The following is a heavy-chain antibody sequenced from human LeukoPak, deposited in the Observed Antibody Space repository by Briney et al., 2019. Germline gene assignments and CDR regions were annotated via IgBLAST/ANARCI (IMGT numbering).Heavy chain of an antibody. J-gene: IGHJ5*02. D-gene: IGHD1-1*01. CDR2: IWYDGSNK. V-gene: IGHV3-33*01. Sequence: PGGSLRLSCAACGFSFSSYGMHWVRQAPGKGLEWVAVIWYDGSNKYYADSVKGRFTISRDNSKNTLYLQMNSLRAEDTALYYCAREGNDDHYNWFDPWGQGTLVTVSS. CDR3: AREGNDDHYNWFDP. CDR1: GFSFSSYG.